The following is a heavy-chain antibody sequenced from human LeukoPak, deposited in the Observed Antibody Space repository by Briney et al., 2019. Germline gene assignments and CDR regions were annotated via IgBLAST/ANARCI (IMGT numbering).Heavy chain of an antibody. V-gene: IGHV1-69*04. J-gene: IGHJ2*01. Sequence: GSSVKVSCKASGGTFTDYAISWVRQAPGQGLEWMGRIIPILGTANYAQKFQGRVTMTEDTSTDTAYMELSSLRSEDTAVYYCATARSGSYYDHPGYFDLWGRGTLVTVSS. D-gene: IGHD1-26*01. CDR3: ATARSGSYYDHPGYFDL. CDR1: GGTFTDYA. CDR2: IIPILGTA.